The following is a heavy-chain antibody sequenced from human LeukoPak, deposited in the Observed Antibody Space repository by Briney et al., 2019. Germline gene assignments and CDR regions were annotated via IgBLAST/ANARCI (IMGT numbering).Heavy chain of an antibody. J-gene: IGHJ6*02. CDR3: ARDGPPEPYDSLWYDYYGMDV. Sequence: GGSLRLSCAASGFTFSTYWMTWVRQAPGKGLEWVANIKQDGSEKYYVDSVKGRFTISRDNAKNSLYLQMNSLRAEDTAVYYCARDGPPEPYDSLWYDYYGMDVWGQGTTVTVSS. V-gene: IGHV3-7*01. D-gene: IGHD1-14*01. CDR2: IKQDGSEK. CDR1: GFTFSTYW.